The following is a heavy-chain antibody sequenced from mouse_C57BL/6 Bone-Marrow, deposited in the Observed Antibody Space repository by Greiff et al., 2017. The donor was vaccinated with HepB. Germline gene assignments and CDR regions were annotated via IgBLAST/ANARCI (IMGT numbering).Heavy chain of an antibody. CDR1: GYTFTDYN. Sequence: EVQLQQSGPELVKPGASVKMSCKASGYTFTDYNMHWVKQSHGKSLEWIGYINPNNGGTSYNQKFKGKATLTVNKCSSTAYMELRSLTSEESAVYYCASGDYDYDEYFDVWGTGTTVTVSS. J-gene: IGHJ1*03. D-gene: IGHD2-4*01. CDR3: ASGDYDYDEYFDV. V-gene: IGHV1-22*01. CDR2: INPNNGGT.